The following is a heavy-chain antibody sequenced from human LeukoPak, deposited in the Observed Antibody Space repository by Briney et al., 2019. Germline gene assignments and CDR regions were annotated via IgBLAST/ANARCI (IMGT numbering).Heavy chain of an antibody. J-gene: IGHJ4*02. CDR2: INHSGRT. V-gene: IGHV4-34*01. CDR3: ASSLRAVDWQFDY. Sequence: PSETLSLTCTVSGGSISSYYWSWIRQPSGRGLEWIGEINHSGRTNYNPSLKSRVTISVDTSKNQFSLKLTSVTAADTAMYYCASSLRAVDWQFDYWGQGTLVTVSS. D-gene: IGHD3-9*01. CDR1: GGSISSYY.